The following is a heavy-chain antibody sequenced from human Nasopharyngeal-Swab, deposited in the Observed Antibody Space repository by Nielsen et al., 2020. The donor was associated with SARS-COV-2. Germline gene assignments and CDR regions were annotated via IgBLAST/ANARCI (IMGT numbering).Heavy chain of an antibody. CDR1: GDSVSSNSAA. CDR3: ARGAYWSSSWYSRWYYGMDV. Sequence: SQTLSLTCAISGDSVSSNSAAWNWIRQSPSSGLEWLGRTYYRSKWYNDYAVSVKSRITINPDTSKNQFSLQLNSVTPEDTAVYYCARGAYWSSSWYSRWYYGMDVWGQGSTVTVSS. V-gene: IGHV6-1*01. J-gene: IGHJ6*02. D-gene: IGHD6-13*01. CDR2: TYYRSKWYN.